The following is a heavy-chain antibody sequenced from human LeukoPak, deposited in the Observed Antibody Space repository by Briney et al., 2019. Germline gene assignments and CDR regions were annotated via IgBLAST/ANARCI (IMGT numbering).Heavy chain of an antibody. J-gene: IGHJ5*02. CDR1: GYSFTSYW. CDR3: ARRPYCSSTSCPNWFDP. V-gene: IGHV5-51*01. CDR2: IYPGDSDT. D-gene: IGHD2-2*01. Sequence: GESLKISRKGFGYSFTSYWIGWVRQMPGKGLEWLGIIYPGDSDTRYSPSFQGQVTISADKSISTAYLQWSSLKASDTAMYYCARRPYCSSTSCPNWFDPWGQGTLVTVSS.